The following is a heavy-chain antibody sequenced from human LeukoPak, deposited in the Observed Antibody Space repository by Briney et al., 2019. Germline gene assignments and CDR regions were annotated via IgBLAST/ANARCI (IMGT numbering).Heavy chain of an antibody. Sequence: GGSLRLSCAASGFTFSSYSMNWVRQAPGKGLEWVSSISSSSSYIYYADSVKGRFTISRDNAKNSLYLKMNSLKAEDTAVYYCARDSGGGIVVVPAAGGDYWGQGTLVTVSS. CDR1: GFTFSSYS. CDR3: ARDSGGGIVVVPAAGGDY. D-gene: IGHD2-2*01. CDR2: ISSSSSYI. J-gene: IGHJ4*02. V-gene: IGHV3-21*01.